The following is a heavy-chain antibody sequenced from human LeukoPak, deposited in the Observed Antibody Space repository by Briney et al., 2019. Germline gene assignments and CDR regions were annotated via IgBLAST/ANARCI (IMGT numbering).Heavy chain of an antibody. D-gene: IGHD4-23*01. CDR1: GXTFTNYW. CDR3: ARSHGGNSDY. CDR2: TYPGDSDT. J-gene: IGHJ4*02. Sequence: GESLKISCKGSGXTFTNYWIGWVRQMPGKGLEWMGITYPGDSDTSYSPSFQGQLTISADKSISTAYLQWRSLKASDTAMYYCARSHGGNSDYWGQGTLVTVSS. V-gene: IGHV5-51*01.